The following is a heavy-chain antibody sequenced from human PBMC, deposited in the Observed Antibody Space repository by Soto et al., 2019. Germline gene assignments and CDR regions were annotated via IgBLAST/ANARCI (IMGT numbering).Heavy chain of an antibody. CDR2: IIPIFGTA. CDR3: ARSREGRDYDFWSGYLIDAFDI. Sequence: SVKVSCKASGGTFSSYAISWVRQAPGQGLEWMGGIIPIFGTANYAQKFQGRVTITADESTSTAYMELSSLRSEDTAVYYCARSREGRDYDFWSGYLIDAFDIWGQGTMVTISS. V-gene: IGHV1-69*13. CDR1: GGTFSSYA. J-gene: IGHJ3*02. D-gene: IGHD3-3*01.